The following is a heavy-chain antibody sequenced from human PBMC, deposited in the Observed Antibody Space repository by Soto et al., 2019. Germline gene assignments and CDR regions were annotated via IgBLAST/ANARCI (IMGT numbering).Heavy chain of an antibody. Sequence: PSQTLSLTCAISGDSVSSNSAAWNWIRQSPSRGLEWLGRTYYRFKWYNDYAVSVRSRITINADTSKNQFSLQLTSVTPEDTDVYYCARSDYGDPNFAFWAQGPLVTVSS. CDR3: ARSDYGDPNFAF. D-gene: IGHD4-17*01. V-gene: IGHV6-1*01. CDR2: TYYRFKWYN. J-gene: IGHJ4*02. CDR1: GDSVSSNSAA.